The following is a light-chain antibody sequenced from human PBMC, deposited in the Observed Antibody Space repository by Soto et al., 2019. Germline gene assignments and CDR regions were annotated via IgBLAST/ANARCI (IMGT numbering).Light chain of an antibody. J-gene: IGLJ2*01. CDR3: SSKTSSSTPLI. V-gene: IGLV2-14*01. CDR2: EVN. CDR1: SSDIGGYKY. Sequence: QSVLTQPASVSGSPGQSITISCTGTSSDIGGYKYVSWYQQHPGKAPKLMIYEVNNRPSGVSNRFSGSKSGNTASLTISGLQAEDEADYYCSSKTSSSTPLIFGGGTKVTVL.